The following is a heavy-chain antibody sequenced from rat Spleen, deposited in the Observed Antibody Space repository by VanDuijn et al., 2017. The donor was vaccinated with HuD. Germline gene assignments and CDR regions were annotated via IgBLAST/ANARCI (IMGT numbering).Heavy chain of an antibody. CDR1: GFTFTNYN. D-gene: IGHD1-11*01. Sequence: EVQLVESAGGLVQPGRSLKLSCAASGFTFTNYNMAWVRQAPKKGLEWVATTSYDGSTTNYRGSVKGRFTISRDNAKSTLYLQMDSLRSEDTATYYCARDGGYWGQGVMVTVSS. V-gene: IGHV5-7*01. CDR3: ARDGGY. CDR2: TSYDGSTT. J-gene: IGHJ2*01.